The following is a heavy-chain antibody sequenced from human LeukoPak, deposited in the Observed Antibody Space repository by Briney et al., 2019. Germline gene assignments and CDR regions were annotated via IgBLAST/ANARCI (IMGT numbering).Heavy chain of an antibody. CDR1: GFTFYSYE. V-gene: IGHV3-48*03. D-gene: IGHD5-12*01. CDR2: ISSSGTNI. Sequence: GGSLRLSCAASGFTFYSYEMNWVRQAPGKGLEWVSYISSSGTNIFYADSVKGRFTISRDNAKNSLYLQTNSLRADDTAVYSCARGYTYFDYWGQGTLVTVSS. J-gene: IGHJ4*02. CDR3: ARGYTYFDY.